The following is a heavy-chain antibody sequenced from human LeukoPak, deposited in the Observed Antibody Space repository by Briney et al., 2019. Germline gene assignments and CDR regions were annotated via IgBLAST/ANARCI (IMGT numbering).Heavy chain of an antibody. Sequence: GGSLRLSCAASGFTFSSHGINWVRQAPGKGLEWVSGISPSGSISYYADSVKGRFTISRDNSKNTVSLQMNSLRAEDTALYYCARDLDWGAFDAWGQGTLVTVSS. D-gene: IGHD3-9*01. CDR3: ARDLDWGAFDA. CDR1: GFTFSSHG. J-gene: IGHJ5*02. CDR2: ISPSGSIS. V-gene: IGHV3-23*01.